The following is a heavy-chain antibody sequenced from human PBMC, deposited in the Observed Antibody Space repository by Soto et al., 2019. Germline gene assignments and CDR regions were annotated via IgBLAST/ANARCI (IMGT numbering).Heavy chain of an antibody. CDR1: GFTFLYYA. J-gene: IGHJ6*02. D-gene: IGHD4-17*01. CDR2: ITGVGGSI. V-gene: IGHV3-23*01. Sequence: VQLLESGGGLVQPGGSLRISCKASGFTFLYYAMTWVRQAPGKGLEWVTGITGVGGSIYYAESVKGRFRLSRDNSKDTLYLEMNGLRSEDTAVYYCAMEAGDYASLGYDCNSVDLWGQGTTVTVSS. CDR3: AMEAGDYASLGYDCNSVDL.